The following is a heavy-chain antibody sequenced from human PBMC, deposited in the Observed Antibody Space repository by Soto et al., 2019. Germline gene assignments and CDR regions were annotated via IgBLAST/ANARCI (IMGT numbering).Heavy chain of an antibody. CDR2: IFYAGNT. CDR3: ARQAAAPGIDLWFDP. Sequence: QLQLQESGPGLVKPSETLSLTCNVSGGSISSSRSYWAWFRQPPGKELEWIANIFYAGNTYYNPSLNSRVTVSVDTSKNQFSLKLDSVTAADTAVYYSARQAAAPGIDLWFDPWGQGTLVTVSS. J-gene: IGHJ5*02. CDR1: GGSISSSRSY. D-gene: IGHD6-13*01. V-gene: IGHV4-39*01.